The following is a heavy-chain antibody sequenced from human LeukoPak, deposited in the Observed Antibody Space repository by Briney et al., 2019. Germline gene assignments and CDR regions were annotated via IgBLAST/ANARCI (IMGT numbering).Heavy chain of an antibody. CDR2: IYYSGST. CDR3: ARDRRGYDYGDYFDY. D-gene: IGHD5-12*01. J-gene: IGHJ4*02. Sequence: SETLSLTCTVSGGSISSGGYYWSWIRQHTGKGLEWIGYIYYSGSTYYNPSLKSRVTISVDTSKNQFSLKLSSVTAADTAVYYCARDRRGYDYGDYFDYWGQGTLVTVSS. CDR1: GGSISSGGYY. V-gene: IGHV4-31*03.